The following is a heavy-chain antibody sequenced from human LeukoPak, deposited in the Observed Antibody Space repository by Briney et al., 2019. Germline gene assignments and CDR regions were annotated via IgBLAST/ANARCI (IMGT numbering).Heavy chain of an antibody. Sequence: SVKVSCKASGYTFTSYGISWVRQAPGQGLEWMGWISAYNGNTNYAQKLQGRVTMTTDTSTSTAYMELRSLRSDDTAVYYCARVPPGASSSWYILFDNWFDPWGQGTLVTVSS. CDR3: ARVPPGASSSWYILFDNWFDP. D-gene: IGHD6-13*01. V-gene: IGHV1-18*01. J-gene: IGHJ5*02. CDR2: ISAYNGNT. CDR1: GYTFTSYG.